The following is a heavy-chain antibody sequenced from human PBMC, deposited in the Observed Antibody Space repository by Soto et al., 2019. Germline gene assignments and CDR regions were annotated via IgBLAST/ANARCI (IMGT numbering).Heavy chain of an antibody. CDR1: GGSISSGGYY. Sequence: LSLTCTVSGGSISSGGYYWSWIRQPPGKGLEWIGYIFYTGSIYYNPSLKSRLTISVDTSKNQFSLKLSSVTAADTAVYYCVRDNGGNSEFGYWGQGTLVTVSS. V-gene: IGHV4-30-4*01. D-gene: IGHD2-21*02. J-gene: IGHJ4*02. CDR2: IFYTGSI. CDR3: VRDNGGNSEFGY.